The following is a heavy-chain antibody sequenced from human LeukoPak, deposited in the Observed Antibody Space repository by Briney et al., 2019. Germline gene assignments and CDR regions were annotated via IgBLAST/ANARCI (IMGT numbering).Heavy chain of an antibody. J-gene: IGHJ2*01. CDR2: IYYSGST. D-gene: IGHD1-26*01. V-gene: IGHV4-59*08. CDR3: ARHGIHSGGPFDL. CDR1: GGSISSYY. Sequence: SETLSLTCTVSGGSISSYYWSWIRQPPGKGPEWIGYIYYSGSTNYNPSLKSRVTISVDTSKNQFSLKLSSVTAADTAVYYCARHGIHSGGPFDLWGRGTLVTVSS.